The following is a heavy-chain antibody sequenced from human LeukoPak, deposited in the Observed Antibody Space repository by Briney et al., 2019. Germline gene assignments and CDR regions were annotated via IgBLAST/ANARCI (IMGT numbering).Heavy chain of an antibody. J-gene: IGHJ6*03. D-gene: IGHD2/OR15-2a*01. CDR1: GYTSTSYD. V-gene: IGHV1-8*03. CDR3: ARGGNPDYYYMDV. CDR2: MNPNSGNT. Sequence: GASVKVSYKASGYTSTSYDIIWVRQATGQGLEWMGWMNPNSGNTGYEQKLQGRVTITRNTAISPAYMELSSWRSEDPAVYYCARGGNPDYYYMDVWGKGTTVTVSS.